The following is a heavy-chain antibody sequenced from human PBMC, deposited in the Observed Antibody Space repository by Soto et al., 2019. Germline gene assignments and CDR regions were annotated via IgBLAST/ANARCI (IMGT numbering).Heavy chain of an antibody. Sequence: PSETLSLTCTVSGGSISSSTYYWGWMRQPPGKGLEWIASFFIGGNTYYNPSLKSRVTISVDTSKNQFSLKLSSVTAADTAVYYCARLRDQWLVNWFDPWGQGTLVTVS. V-gene: IGHV4-39*01. CDR1: GGSISSSTYY. CDR2: FFIGGNT. J-gene: IGHJ5*02. CDR3: ARLRDQWLVNWFDP. D-gene: IGHD6-19*01.